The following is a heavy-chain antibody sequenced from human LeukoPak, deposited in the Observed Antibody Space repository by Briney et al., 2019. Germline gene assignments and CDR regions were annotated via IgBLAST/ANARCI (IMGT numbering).Heavy chain of an antibody. CDR2: SNPSGAGT. Sequence: GASVKVSCKASGYTFTSYYMHWVRQAPGQGLEWMGVSNPSGAGTNYTQKFQGRVTMTRDTSTTTVYMELSSLRSEDTAVYYCAREESGGYFDYWGQGTLVTVSS. V-gene: IGHV1-46*01. D-gene: IGHD2-8*02. CDR3: AREESGGYFDY. J-gene: IGHJ4*02. CDR1: GYTFTSYY.